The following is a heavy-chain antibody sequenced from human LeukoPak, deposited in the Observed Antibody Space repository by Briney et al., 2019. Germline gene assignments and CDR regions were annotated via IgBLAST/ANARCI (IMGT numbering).Heavy chain of an antibody. CDR2: IIPIFGTA. V-gene: IGHV1-69*13. CDR3: ARDLYGDYVSYYYYGMDV. Sequence: SVKVSCKASGGTFSSYAISWVRQAPGQGLEWMGGIIPIFGTANYAQKFQGRVTITADEFTSTAYMELSSLRSEDTAVYYCARDLYGDYVSYYYYGMDVWGQGTTVTVSS. D-gene: IGHD4-17*01. J-gene: IGHJ6*02. CDR1: GGTFSSYA.